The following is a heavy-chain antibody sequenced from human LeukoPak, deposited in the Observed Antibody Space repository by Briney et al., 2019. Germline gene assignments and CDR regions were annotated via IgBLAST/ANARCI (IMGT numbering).Heavy chain of an antibody. V-gene: IGHV3-23*01. Sequence: GGSLRLSCAASGFTFSDYGMSWVRQAPGKGLKWVSTISGSGGSTYYADSVKGRFTISRDNSKNTLYLQMNSLRAEDTAVYYCAKGSITMIVVVIPDAFDIWGQGTMVTVSS. J-gene: IGHJ3*02. CDR1: GFTFSDYG. CDR2: ISGSGGST. CDR3: AKGSITMIVVVIPDAFDI. D-gene: IGHD3-22*01.